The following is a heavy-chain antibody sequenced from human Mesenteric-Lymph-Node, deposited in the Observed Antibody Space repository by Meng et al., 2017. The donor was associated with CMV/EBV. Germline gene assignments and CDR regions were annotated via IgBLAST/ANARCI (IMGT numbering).Heavy chain of an antibody. D-gene: IGHD6-19*01. V-gene: IGHV3-48*03. CDR1: GFTFSSYE. Sequence: GESLKISCAASGFTFSSYEMNWVRQAPGKGLEWVSYISPSGTVTHYADSVKGRFTISRDNAKNSLFLQMNSLRAEDTALYYCAREMNIAVASLDYWGQGTLVTVSS. CDR2: ISPSGTVT. CDR3: AREMNIAVASLDY. J-gene: IGHJ4*02.